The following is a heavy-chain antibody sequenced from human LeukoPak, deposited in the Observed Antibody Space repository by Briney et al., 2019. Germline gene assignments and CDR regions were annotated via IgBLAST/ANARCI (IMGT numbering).Heavy chain of an antibody. CDR1: GFTFSSYA. J-gene: IGHJ3*02. Sequence: GGSLRLSCAASGFTFSSYAMSWVRQAPGKGLEWVSSISSSSSYIYYADSVKGRFTISRDNAKNSLYLQMNSLRAEDTAVYYCARDRITMIVVDAFDIWGQGTMVTVSS. CDR2: ISSSSSYI. CDR3: ARDRITMIVVDAFDI. D-gene: IGHD3-22*01. V-gene: IGHV3-21*01.